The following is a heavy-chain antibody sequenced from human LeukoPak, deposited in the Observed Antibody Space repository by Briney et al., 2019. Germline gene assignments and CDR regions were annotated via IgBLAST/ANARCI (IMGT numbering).Heavy chain of an antibody. CDR1: GGCISSYY. CDR3: ARFLNYDSYYFDY. Sequence: SETLSLPCTVSGGCISSYYWSWIRQAPGKGLEWIGYIYYSGSTNYNPSLKSRVTISIDTSKNQFSLKLSSVTAADTAVYYCARFLNYDSYYFDYWGQGNLVTVSS. V-gene: IGHV4-59*08. J-gene: IGHJ4*02. CDR2: IYYSGST. D-gene: IGHD3-9*01.